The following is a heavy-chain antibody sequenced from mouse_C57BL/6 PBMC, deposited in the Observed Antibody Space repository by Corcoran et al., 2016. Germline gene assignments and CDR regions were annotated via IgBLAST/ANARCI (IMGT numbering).Heavy chain of an antibody. CDR2: INPNNGGT. J-gene: IGHJ2*01. V-gene: IGHV1-26*01. CDR3: ARSPVHYYGSSFDY. D-gene: IGHD1-1*01. CDR1: GYTFTDYY. Sequence: EVQLQQSGPELVKPGASVKISCKASGYTFTDYYMNWVKQSHGKSLEWIGDINPNNGGTSYNQKFKGKATLTVDKSSGTAYMELRSLTSEDSAVYYCARSPVHYYGSSFDYWGQGTTLTVSS.